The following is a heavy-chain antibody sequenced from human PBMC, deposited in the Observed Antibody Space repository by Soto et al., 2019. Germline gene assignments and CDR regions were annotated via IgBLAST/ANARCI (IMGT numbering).Heavy chain of an antibody. D-gene: IGHD6-13*01. CDR1: GYTFTSYW. J-gene: IGHJ4*02. V-gene: IGHV5-10-1*01. CDR2: IDPSDSYT. Sequence: PGESLKISCKGSGYTFTSYWITWVRQMPGKGLEWMARIDPSDSYTNYSPSFQGHVTISVDKSINTAYLQWSGLKASDTAMYFCARNSHSSRWDFFDYWGQGSMVTVSS. CDR3: ARNSHSSRWDFFDY.